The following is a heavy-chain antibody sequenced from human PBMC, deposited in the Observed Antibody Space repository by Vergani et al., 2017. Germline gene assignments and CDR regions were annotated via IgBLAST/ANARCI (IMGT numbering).Heavy chain of an antibody. CDR1: GFRFREHG. D-gene: IGHD6-13*01. V-gene: IGHV3-23*01. CDR3: VKDIAASGNYWYFDR. J-gene: IGHJ2*01. CDR2: ISGHDHRT. Sequence: EVQLLESGGGSVQPGESLRLSCVASGFRFREHGMNWVRQAPGKGLEWVSGISGHDHRTLYADSVKGRFIISRDDSKNTLYLQMSSLRVEDTALYYCVKDIAASGNYWYFDRWGRGTLVTVSS.